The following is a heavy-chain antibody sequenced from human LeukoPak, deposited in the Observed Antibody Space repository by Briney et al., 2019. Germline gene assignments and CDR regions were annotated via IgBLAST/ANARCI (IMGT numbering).Heavy chain of an antibody. Sequence: GGSLRISCAASGFNFTRYSMNWVRQAPGKGLEWVSTISGGGGSTYYADSVKGRFTISRDNSKNTLYLQVNSLRAEDTAVYYCAKGGKWGVTPFDYWGQGTLVTVSS. CDR1: GFNFTRYS. CDR2: ISGGGGST. CDR3: AKGGKWGVTPFDY. D-gene: IGHD1-26*01. J-gene: IGHJ4*02. V-gene: IGHV3-23*01.